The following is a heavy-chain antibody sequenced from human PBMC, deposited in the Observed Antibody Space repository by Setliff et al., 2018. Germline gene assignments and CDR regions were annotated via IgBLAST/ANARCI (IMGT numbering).Heavy chain of an antibody. Sequence: SETLSLTCTVSGGSISSSSYYWGWIRQPPGKGLEWIGEINHSGSTNYNPSLKSRVTISVDTSKNQFSLKLSSVTAADTAVYYCARDQYNFWSGYFYESSWFDPWGQGTLVTVSS. CDR2: INHSGST. J-gene: IGHJ5*02. D-gene: IGHD3-3*01. CDR1: GGSISSSSYY. CDR3: ARDQYNFWSGYFYESSWFDP. V-gene: IGHV4-39*07.